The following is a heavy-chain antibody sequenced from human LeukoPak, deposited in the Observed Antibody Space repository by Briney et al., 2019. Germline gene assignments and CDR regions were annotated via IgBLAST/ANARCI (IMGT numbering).Heavy chain of an antibody. CDR3: ATAEVGATYFDY. CDR2: ISSSSSYI. D-gene: IGHD1-26*01. CDR1: GFTFSSYS. V-gene: IGHV3-21*01. Sequence: GGSLRLSCAASGFTFSSYSMNWVRQAPGKGLEWVSSISSSSSYIYYADSVKGRFTISRDNAKNSLYLQMNSLRAEDTAVYYCATAEVGATYFDYWGQGTLVTVSS. J-gene: IGHJ4*02.